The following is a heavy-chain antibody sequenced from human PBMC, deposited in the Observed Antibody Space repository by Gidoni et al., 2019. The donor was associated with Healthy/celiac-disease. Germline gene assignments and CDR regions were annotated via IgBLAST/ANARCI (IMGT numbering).Heavy chain of an antibody. CDR3: VGVVVAATPLSGGGVDY. CDR2: INHSGST. CDR1: GGSFSGYY. J-gene: IGHJ4*02. D-gene: IGHD2-15*01. Sequence: QVQLQQWGAGLLKPSETLSLTCAVYGGSFSGYYWSWIRQPPGKGLEWIGEINHSGSTNYNPSLKSRVTISVDTSKNQFSLKLSSVTAADTAVYYCVGVVVAATPLSGGGVDYWGQGTLVTVSS. V-gene: IGHV4-34*01.